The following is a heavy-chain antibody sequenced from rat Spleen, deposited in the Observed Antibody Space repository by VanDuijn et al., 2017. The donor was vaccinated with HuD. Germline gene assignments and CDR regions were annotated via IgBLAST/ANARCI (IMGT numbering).Heavy chain of an antibody. CDR3: ATHTYYGYTYGFAY. J-gene: IGHJ3*01. CDR2: ITNTGGST. D-gene: IGHD1-9*01. V-gene: IGHV5-31*01. Sequence: EMQLVESGGGLVQPGRSLKLSCVASGFTFNNYWMTWIRQAPGKGLEWVASITNTGGSTYYPDSVKGRFTISRDNAKSTLYLQMNSLRSEDTATYYCATHTYYGYTYGFAYWGQGTLVTVSS. CDR1: GFTFNNYW.